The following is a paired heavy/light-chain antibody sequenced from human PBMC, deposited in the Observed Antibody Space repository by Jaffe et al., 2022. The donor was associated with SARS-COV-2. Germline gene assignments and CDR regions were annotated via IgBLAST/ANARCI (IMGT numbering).Heavy chain of an antibody. CDR3: ATSRESTGYYNFDY. D-gene: IGHD3-22*01. V-gene: IGHV3-23*04. J-gene: IGHJ4*02. Sequence: EAQLVESGGGLVQPGGSLRLSCAASGLTFTTYAMNWVRQAPGKGLEWVSALSGDGDSTYYADSVKGRFTISRDNSKNTLYLQMNNLRAEDSALYYCATSRESTGYYNFDYWGQGTLVTVSS. CDR1: GLTFTTYA. CDR2: LSGDGDST.
Light chain of an antibody. Sequence: DIQMTQSPSSLSASVGDRVTIPCRASQYISTYLNWYQQKPGQAPKVLIFTASNLQSGVPSRFSGSGSGTDFALTISSLQPEDFATYYCQQIYSTPPTFGQGTKVEIK. CDR3: QQIYSTPPT. V-gene: IGKV1-39*01. CDR2: TAS. J-gene: IGKJ1*01. CDR1: QYISTY.